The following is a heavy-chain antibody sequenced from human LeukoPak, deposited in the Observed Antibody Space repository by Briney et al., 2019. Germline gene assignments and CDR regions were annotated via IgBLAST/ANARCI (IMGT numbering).Heavy chain of an antibody. CDR3: ARVGFPTYYYCMDV. V-gene: IGHV7-4-1*02. J-gene: IGHJ6*03. Sequence: VASVKVSCKASGDTFTTYAIIWVRQAPGQGLEWMGWININTGNPTYAQGFTGRFVFSLDTSVSTAYLQISSLKAEDTAMYYCARVGFPTYYYCMDVWGKGTTVTVSS. D-gene: IGHD3-10*01. CDR2: ININTGNP. CDR1: GDTFTTYA.